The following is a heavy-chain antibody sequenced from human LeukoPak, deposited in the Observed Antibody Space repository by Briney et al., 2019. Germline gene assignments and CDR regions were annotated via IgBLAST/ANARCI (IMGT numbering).Heavy chain of an antibody. CDR1: GFTFSSYG. CDR2: IRYDGSNK. V-gene: IGHV3-30*02. J-gene: IGHJ3*01. Sequence: QPGGSLRLSCAASGFTFSSYGMHWVRQAPGKGLEWVAFIRYDGSNKYYAESVKGRFTISRDNSKNTLYLQMNSLRAEDTAVYYCVRAGESFDLWGQGTMFTVSS. D-gene: IGHD1-14*01. CDR3: VRAGESFDL.